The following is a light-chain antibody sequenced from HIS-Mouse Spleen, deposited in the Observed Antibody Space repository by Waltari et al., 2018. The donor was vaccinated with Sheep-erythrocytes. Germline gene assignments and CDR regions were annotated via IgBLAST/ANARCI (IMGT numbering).Light chain of an antibody. V-gene: IGLV3-1*01. J-gene: IGLJ2*01. CDR3: QAWDSSTVV. Sequence: SYELTQPPSVSVSPVQTASITCSGAQLGDKYACWYQQKPGQSPVLVIYQDSKRPSGIPERFSGSNSGNTATLTISGTQAMDEADYYCQAWDSSTVVFGGGTKLTVL. CDR1: QLGDKY. CDR2: QDS.